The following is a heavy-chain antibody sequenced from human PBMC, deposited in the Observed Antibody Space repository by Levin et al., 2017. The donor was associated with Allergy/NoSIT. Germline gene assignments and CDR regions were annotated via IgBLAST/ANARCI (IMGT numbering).Heavy chain of an antibody. CDR3: ARGRVSSHY. Sequence: GGSLRLSCAASGFIVSDSYMSWIRQAPGKGLEWVSYISRGNSYTNYLDSVKGRFTISRDNAKNSLYLQMNSLRAEDTAIYYCARGRVSSHYWLDGVLVTSSS. V-gene: IGHV3-11*05. CDR1: GFIVSDSY. CDR2: ISRGNSYT. J-gene: IGHJ4*01. D-gene: IGHD3-10*01.